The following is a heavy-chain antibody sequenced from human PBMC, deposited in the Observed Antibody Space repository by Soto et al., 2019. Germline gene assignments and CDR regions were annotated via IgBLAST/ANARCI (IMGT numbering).Heavy chain of an antibody. CDR2: IIPIFGTA. J-gene: IGHJ6*02. CDR3: ARVRAAAESYYYYGMDV. D-gene: IGHD6-13*01. Sequence: RASVKVSCKDSGGTFSSYAISWVRQAPGQGLEWMGGIIPIFGTANYAQKFQGRVTITADESTSTAYMELSSLRSEDTAVYYCARVRAAAESYYYYGMDVWGQGTTVTVSS. CDR1: GGTFSSYA. V-gene: IGHV1-69*13.